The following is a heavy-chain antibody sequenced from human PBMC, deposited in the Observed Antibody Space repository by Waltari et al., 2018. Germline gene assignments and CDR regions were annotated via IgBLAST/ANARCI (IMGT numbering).Heavy chain of an antibody. CDR1: GMTFRNYW. CDR2: IKQDGSEK. V-gene: IGHV3-7*01. Sequence: EVQLVESGGGSVQPGGSLRLSCAASGMTFRNYWMNWVRQAPGKGLEWVANIKQDGSEKNYVDSVECRFSISKDNAQNSLYVQMNSLRAEDTAIYYCVTGLTTVTAKDYFDHWGQGALVTVS. D-gene: IGHD4-17*01. CDR3: VTGLTTVTAKDYFDH. J-gene: IGHJ4*02.